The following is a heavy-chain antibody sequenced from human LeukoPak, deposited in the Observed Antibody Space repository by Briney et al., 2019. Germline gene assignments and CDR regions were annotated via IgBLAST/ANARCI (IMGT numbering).Heavy chain of an antibody. CDR3: AKDAAGPEY. J-gene: IGHJ4*02. V-gene: IGHV3-30-3*01. D-gene: IGHD6-13*01. CDR1: GFTFSSYA. CDR2: ISYDGSNK. Sequence: PGRSLRLSCAASGFTFSSYAMHWVRQAPGKGLEWVAVISYDGSNKYYADSVKGRFTISRGNSKNTLYLQMNSLSAEDTAVYYCAKDAAGPEYWGQETLVTVSS.